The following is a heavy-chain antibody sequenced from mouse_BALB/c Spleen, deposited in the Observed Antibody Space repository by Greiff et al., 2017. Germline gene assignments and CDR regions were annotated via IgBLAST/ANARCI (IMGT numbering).Heavy chain of an antibody. CDR1: GFTFSSYA. CDR2: ISSGGSYT. J-gene: IGHJ4*01. V-gene: IGHV5-9-4*01. D-gene: IGHD2-4*01. CDR3: AREDYDGYAMDY. Sequence: EVKVVESGGGLVKPGGSLKLSCAASGFTFSSYAMSWVRQSPEKRLEWVAEISSGGSYTYYPDTVTGRFTISRDNAKNTLYLEMSSLRSEDTAMYYCAREDYDGYAMDYWGQGTSVTVSS.